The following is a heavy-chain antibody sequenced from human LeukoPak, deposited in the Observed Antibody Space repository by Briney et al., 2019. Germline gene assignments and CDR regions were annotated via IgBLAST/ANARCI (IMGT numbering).Heavy chain of an antibody. CDR3: AREKQLGKFDF. J-gene: IGHJ4*02. Sequence: SQTLSLTCAISGDPVSSNSAAWNWIRQSPWRGLEWLGRTYYRSKWYNNYAVSAKSRTTITPDTSKSQCSLQLNSVSPDDTAVYFCAREKQLGKFDFWGQGTLVTVSA. CDR1: GDPVSSNSAA. D-gene: IGHD7-27*01. V-gene: IGHV6-1*01. CDR2: TYYRSKWYN.